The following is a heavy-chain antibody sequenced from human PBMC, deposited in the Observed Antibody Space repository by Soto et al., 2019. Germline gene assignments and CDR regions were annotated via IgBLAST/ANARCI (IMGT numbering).Heavy chain of an antibody. J-gene: IGHJ6*02. V-gene: IGHV1-8*01. CDR1: GYTFTSYD. CDR3: AGASSGWYGYYYYGMDV. D-gene: IGHD6-19*01. CDR2: MNPNSGNT. Sequence: QVQLVQSGAEVKKPGASVKVSCKASGYTFTSYDINWVRQATGQGRERMGWMNPNSGNTAYAQKFQGRVTMTRNTFTSKAYMEVSSLGYDDTAVYYCAGASSGWYGYYYYGMDVWGQGTTVTVS.